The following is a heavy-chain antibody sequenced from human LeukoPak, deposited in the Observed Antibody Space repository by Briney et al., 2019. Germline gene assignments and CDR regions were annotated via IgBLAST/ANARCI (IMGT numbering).Heavy chain of an antibody. CDR2: IKEDGSEK. J-gene: IGHJ4*02. V-gene: IGHV3-7*01. CDR3: ASAFLDDFWSGHF. Sequence: GGSLRLSCAASGSTFTYWMSWVRQAPGKGPEWVANIKEDGSEKYYVDSVEGRFTISRDNAKKSVYLQMNSLRVEDTAVYYCASAFLDDFWSGHFWGQGTLVTVSS. D-gene: IGHD3-3*01. CDR1: GSTFTYW.